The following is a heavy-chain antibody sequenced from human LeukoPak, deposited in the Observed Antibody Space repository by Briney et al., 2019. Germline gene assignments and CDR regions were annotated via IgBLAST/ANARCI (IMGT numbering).Heavy chain of an antibody. CDR2: IIPILGIA. Sequence: ASVKVSCKASGGTFSSYAISWVRQAPGQGLEWMGRIIPILGIANYAQKSQGRVTITADKSTSTAYMELSSLRSEDTAVYYCARDRDIVVVVAATTSYGMDVWGQGTTVTASS. J-gene: IGHJ6*02. D-gene: IGHD2-15*01. CDR1: GGTFSSYA. CDR3: ARDRDIVVVVAATTSYGMDV. V-gene: IGHV1-69*04.